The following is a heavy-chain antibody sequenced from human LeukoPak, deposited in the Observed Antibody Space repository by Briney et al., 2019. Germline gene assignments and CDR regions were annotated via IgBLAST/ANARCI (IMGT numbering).Heavy chain of an antibody. Sequence: GESLKISCKGSGYSFTSYWINWVRQMPGKGLEWMERIDPSDSYTNYSPSFQGHVTISADKSIGTAYLQWSSLKASDTAMYYCARLRWLQYAFDIWGQGTMVTVSS. J-gene: IGHJ3*02. D-gene: IGHD5-24*01. CDR2: IDPSDSYT. CDR3: ARLRWLQYAFDI. V-gene: IGHV5-10-1*01. CDR1: GYSFTSYW.